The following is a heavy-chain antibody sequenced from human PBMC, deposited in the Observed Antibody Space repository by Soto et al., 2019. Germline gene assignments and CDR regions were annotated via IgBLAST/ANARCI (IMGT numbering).Heavy chain of an antibody. CDR2: IIPIFGTA. J-gene: IGHJ6*02. V-gene: IGHV1-69*01. Sequence: QVQLVQSGAEVKKPGSSVKVSCKASGGTFSSYAISWVRQAPGQGLEWMGGIIPIFGTANYAQKFQGRVTITADESTSTAYMELSSLRSEDTAVYYCARDHPLPNSPRKFSRQIRGVISGMDVWGQGTTVTVSS. CDR1: GGTFSSYA. D-gene: IGHD3-10*01. CDR3: ARDHPLPNSPRKFSRQIRGVISGMDV.